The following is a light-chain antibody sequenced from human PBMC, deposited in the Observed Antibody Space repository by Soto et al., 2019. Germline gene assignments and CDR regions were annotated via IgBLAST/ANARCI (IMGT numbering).Light chain of an antibody. CDR3: QQYHYRHPIT. Sequence: EIVFTQCPSTLSESLGEGATLSCRASQRVSSNIAWYQHKPGQAPRLLIFGASTRVTGVPGRFSGSGYGTEFTLTISSLQYEDYAVSYCQQYHYRHPITFGHGTRVAIK. J-gene: IGKJ5*01. CDR1: QRVSSN. CDR2: GAS. V-gene: IGKV3-15*01.